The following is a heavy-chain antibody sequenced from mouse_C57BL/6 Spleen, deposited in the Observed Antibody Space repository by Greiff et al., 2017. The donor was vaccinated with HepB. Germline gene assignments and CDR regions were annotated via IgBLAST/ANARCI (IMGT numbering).Heavy chain of an antibody. J-gene: IGHJ2*01. Sequence: DVQLQESGPGLVKPSQSLSLTCTVTGYSITSGYGWNWIRQFPGNKLEWMGYISYSGSTNYNPSLQSRISIPRDTSKNQFFLQLNSVTTEDTATYYCSRTARIKYWGQGTTLTVSS. CDR1: GYSITSGYG. CDR3: SRTARIKY. D-gene: IGHD1-2*01. V-gene: IGHV3-2*02. CDR2: ISYSGST.